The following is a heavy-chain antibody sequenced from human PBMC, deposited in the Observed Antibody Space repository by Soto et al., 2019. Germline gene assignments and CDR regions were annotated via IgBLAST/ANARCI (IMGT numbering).Heavy chain of an antibody. Sequence: QVQLVQSGAEVKKPGASVKVSCKASGYTFTSYGISWVRQAPGQGLEWMGWISAYNGNTNYAQKLQGRVAMTTDTSTSTAYMEVRSLRSDDTAVYYCARDLGGVVIYYYYGMDVWGQGTTVTVSS. CDR3: ARDLGGVVIYYYYGMDV. CDR1: GYTFTSYG. V-gene: IGHV1-18*01. CDR2: ISAYNGNT. D-gene: IGHD3-3*01. J-gene: IGHJ6*02.